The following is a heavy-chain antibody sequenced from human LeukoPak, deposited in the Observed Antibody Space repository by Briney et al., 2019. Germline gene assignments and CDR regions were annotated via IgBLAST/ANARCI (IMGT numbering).Heavy chain of an antibody. CDR2: ISSSSYI. D-gene: IGHD5-18*01. CDR3: ARAGSIQMYYFDY. Sequence: GGSLRLSCAASGFTFSSYSMNWVRQAPGKGLEWVSSISSSSYIYYADSVKGRFTISRDNAKNSLYLQMNSLRAEDTAVYYCARAGSIQMYYFDYWGQGTLVTVSS. CDR1: GFTFSSYS. V-gene: IGHV3-21*01. J-gene: IGHJ4*02.